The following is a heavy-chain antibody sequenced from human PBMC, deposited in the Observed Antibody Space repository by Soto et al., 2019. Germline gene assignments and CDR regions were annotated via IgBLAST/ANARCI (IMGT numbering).Heavy chain of an antibody. V-gene: IGHV1-69*12. Sequence: QFQLVQSGAEVKKPGSSVKVSCKASGGSLNSFALSWMRQAPGQGLEWMGGIIPVFGTTKYAERFQGRVTMTADESTSTAYQQLSCLRSEDTAVYYCARDKGAIFGVVNDAFDIWGQGTLVTVSS. CDR1: GGSLNSFA. CDR2: IIPVFGTT. J-gene: IGHJ3*02. CDR3: ARDKGAIFGVVNDAFDI. D-gene: IGHD3-3*01.